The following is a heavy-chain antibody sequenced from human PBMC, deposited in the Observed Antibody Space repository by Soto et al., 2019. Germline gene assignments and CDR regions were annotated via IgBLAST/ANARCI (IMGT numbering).Heavy chain of an antibody. Sequence: EVHLVESGGVVVQPGGSLRLSCAASGFTFDDHNMHWVRQAPGKGLEWVSLISWDGDTTYYEDSVKGRFTISRDNSKNSLYLQMKALTTEDTALYYCASSQGDYWGQGTLVTVSS. J-gene: IGHJ4*02. CDR1: GFTFDDHN. CDR2: ISWDGDTT. CDR3: ASSQGDY. V-gene: IGHV3-43*01.